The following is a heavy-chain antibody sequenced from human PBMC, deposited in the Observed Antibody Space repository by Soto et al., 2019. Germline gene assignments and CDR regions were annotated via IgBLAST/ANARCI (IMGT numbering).Heavy chain of an antibody. CDR3: AKDIGPQYEGLAPFDY. CDR1: GFTFSSYA. V-gene: IGHV3-23*01. Sequence: PGGSRRLSCAASGFTFSSYAMSWVRQAPGKGLEWVSAISGSGGSTYYADSVKGRFTISRDNSKNTLYLQMNSLRADDTAVYYCAKDIGPQYEGLAPFDYWGQGTLVTVSS. CDR2: ISGSGGST. J-gene: IGHJ4*02. D-gene: IGHD6-19*01.